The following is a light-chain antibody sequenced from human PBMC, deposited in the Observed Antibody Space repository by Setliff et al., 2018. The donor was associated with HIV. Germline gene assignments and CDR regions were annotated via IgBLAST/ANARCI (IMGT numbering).Light chain of an antibody. CDR3: SSYTSTRALL. Sequence: QSVLAQPASVSGSPGQSVTISCTGTSSDVGGYNFVSWYQQHPGNTPELLIYDVTNRPSGVSDRFSGSKSGNTASLTISGLQPEDEADYYCSSYTSTRALLFGGGTKVTVL. J-gene: IGLJ2*01. CDR2: DVT. V-gene: IGLV2-14*03. CDR1: SSDVGGYNF.